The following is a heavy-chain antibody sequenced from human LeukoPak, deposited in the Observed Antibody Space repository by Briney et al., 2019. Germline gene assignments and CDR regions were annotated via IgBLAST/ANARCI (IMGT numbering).Heavy chain of an antibody. V-gene: IGHV3-13*01. CDR2: IDTAGDT. D-gene: IGHD3-22*01. CDR1: GFTFSSYD. Sequence: GGSLRLSCAASGFTFSSYDMHWVRQATGKGLEWVSAIDTAGDTYYPGSVKGRFTISRENAKNSLYLQMNSLRAGDTAVYYCARGHYDSSGYSFDYWGQGTLVTVSS. J-gene: IGHJ4*02. CDR3: ARGHYDSSGYSFDY.